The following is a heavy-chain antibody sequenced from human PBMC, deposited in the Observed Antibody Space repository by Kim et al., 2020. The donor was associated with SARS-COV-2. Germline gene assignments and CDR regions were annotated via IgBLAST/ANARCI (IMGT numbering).Heavy chain of an antibody. D-gene: IGHD1-26*01. CDR1: GFTFSSYD. CDR2: IGTAGDT. Sequence: GGSLRLSCAASGFTFSSYDMHWVRQATGKGLEWVSAIGTAGDTYYPGSVKGRFTISRENAKNSLYLQMNSLRAGDTAVYYCARSNEVGAIVYWGQGTLVTVSS. V-gene: IGHV3-13*01. CDR3: ARSNEVGAIVY. J-gene: IGHJ4*02.